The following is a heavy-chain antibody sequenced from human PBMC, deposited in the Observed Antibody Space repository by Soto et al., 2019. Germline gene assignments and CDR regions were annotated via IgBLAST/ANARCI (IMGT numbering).Heavy chain of an antibody. D-gene: IGHD3-22*01. V-gene: IGHV1-69*02. CDR2: IIPILGIA. Sequence: QVQLVQSGAEVKKPGSSVKVSCKASGGTFSSYTISWVRQAPGQGLEWMGRIIPILGIANYAQKFQGRVTITAGKSTSRAYMELSSLGSEDTAVYYCAGEFYYDSSGHQILAVDVWGQGTMVTVSS. CDR3: AGEFYYDSSGHQILAVDV. CDR1: GGTFSSYT. J-gene: IGHJ3*01.